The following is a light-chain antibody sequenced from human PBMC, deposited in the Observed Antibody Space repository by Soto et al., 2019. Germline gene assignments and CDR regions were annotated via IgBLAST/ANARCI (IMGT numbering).Light chain of an antibody. CDR3: SSYTSSRTLV. V-gene: IGLV2-14*01. CDR2: EVS. J-gene: IGLJ2*01. Sequence: SALTQPASVSGSPGQSITISFTGTSSDVGGYNYVSWYQQHPGKAPKFMIYEVSNRPSGVSNRFSGSKSGNTASLTISGLQAEDEADYYCSSYTSSRTLVFGGGTKVTVL. CDR1: SSDVGGYNY.